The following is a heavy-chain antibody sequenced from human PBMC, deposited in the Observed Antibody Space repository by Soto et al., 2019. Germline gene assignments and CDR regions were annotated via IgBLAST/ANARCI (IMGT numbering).Heavy chain of an antibody. Sequence: QVQLVQSGAEVRRPGTSVMVSCKTSGYTFTDYDINWVRQATGQGLEWMGWMNPNSGNTVYAQKFQGRVSMTRNTATSTAYMELSSLRSDATAIYYCARDSSTTNPVWGQGTMVTVSS. CDR3: ARDSSTTNPV. CDR1: GYTFTDYD. J-gene: IGHJ3*01. V-gene: IGHV1-8*01. D-gene: IGHD2-2*01. CDR2: MNPNSGNT.